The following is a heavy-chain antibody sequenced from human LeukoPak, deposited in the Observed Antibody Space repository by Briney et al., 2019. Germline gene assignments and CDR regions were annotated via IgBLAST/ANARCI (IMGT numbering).Heavy chain of an antibody. Sequence: GGSLRLSCAASGFTFSSYAMSCVRQAPGKGLEWVSAISGSGGSTYYADSVKGRFTISRDNSKNTLYLQMNSLRAEDTAVYYCAKTPTRTVTTCFDYWGQGTLVTVSS. V-gene: IGHV3-23*01. D-gene: IGHD4-17*01. J-gene: IGHJ4*02. CDR1: GFTFSSYA. CDR2: ISGSGGST. CDR3: AKTPTRTVTTCFDY.